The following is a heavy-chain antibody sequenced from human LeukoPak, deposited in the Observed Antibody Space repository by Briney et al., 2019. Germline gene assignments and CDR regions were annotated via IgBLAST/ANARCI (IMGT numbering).Heavy chain of an antibody. J-gene: IGHJ5*02. CDR1: GFTFSSYA. V-gene: IGHV3-23*01. D-gene: IGHD3-10*01. Sequence: GGSLRLSCAASGFTFSSYAMSWVRQAPGKGLEWVSAISGSGGSTYYADSVKGRFTISRDNSKNTLYLQMNSLRAEDTAVYYCANLPMYYYGSGSHPPSPWGQGTLVTVSS. CDR2: ISGSGGST. CDR3: ANLPMYYYGSGSHPPSP.